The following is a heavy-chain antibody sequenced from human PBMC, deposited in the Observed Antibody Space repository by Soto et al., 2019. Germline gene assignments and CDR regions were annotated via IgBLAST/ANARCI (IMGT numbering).Heavy chain of an antibody. J-gene: IGHJ1*01. Sequence: GGSLRLSCAASGFTFSSYGMHWVRQAPGKGLEWVAVIWYDGSNKYYADSVKGRFTISRDNSKNTLYLQMDSLRAEDTAVYYCARVGYYDSSGYSCIQHWGQGTLVPVSS. CDR2: IWYDGSNK. CDR1: GFTFSSYG. V-gene: IGHV3-33*01. CDR3: ARVGYYDSSGYSCIQH. D-gene: IGHD3-22*01.